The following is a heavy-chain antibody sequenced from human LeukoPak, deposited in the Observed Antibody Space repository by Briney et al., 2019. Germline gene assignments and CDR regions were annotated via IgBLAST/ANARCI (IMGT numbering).Heavy chain of an antibody. D-gene: IGHD2-2*01. V-gene: IGHV4-4*02. J-gene: IGHJ4*02. CDR1: GGSISSSNW. CDR3: ARKWYCSSTSCSSTFDY. CDR2: IYHSGST. Sequence: RPSETLSLTCAVSGGSISSSNWWSWVRQPPGKGLEWIGEIYHSGSTNYNPSLKSRVTISVDKSKNQFSLKLSSVTAADTAVYYCARKWYCSSTSCSSTFDYWGQGTLVTVSS.